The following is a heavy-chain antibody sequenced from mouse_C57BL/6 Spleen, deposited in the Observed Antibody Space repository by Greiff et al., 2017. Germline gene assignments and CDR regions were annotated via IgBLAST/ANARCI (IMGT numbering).Heavy chain of an antibody. CDR1: GYTFTEYT. Sequence: VQLQQSGAELVKPGASVKLSCKASGYTFTEYTIHWVKQRSGQGLEWIGWFYPGSGSIKYNEKFKDKATLTADKSSSTVYMGLSRLTSEDSAVYCCAKHDAFYAYFDYWGKGTTLTVSS. CDR3: AKHDAFYAYFDY. V-gene: IGHV1-62-2*01. D-gene: IGHD1-1*01. J-gene: IGHJ2*01. CDR2: FYPGSGSI.